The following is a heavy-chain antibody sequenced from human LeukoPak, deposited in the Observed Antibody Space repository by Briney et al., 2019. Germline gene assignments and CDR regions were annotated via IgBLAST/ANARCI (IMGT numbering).Heavy chain of an antibody. CDR2: IYYSGST. CDR1: GGSISSYY. Sequence: SGTLSLTCTVSGGSISSYYWSWIRQPPGKGLEWIGYIYYSGSTNYNPSLKSRVTLSVDTSNNQFSLKLTSVTAADTAVYYCASDSFYDSGGYFYYWGQGTLVTVSS. V-gene: IGHV4-59*12. CDR3: ASDSFYDSGGYFYY. D-gene: IGHD3-22*01. J-gene: IGHJ4*02.